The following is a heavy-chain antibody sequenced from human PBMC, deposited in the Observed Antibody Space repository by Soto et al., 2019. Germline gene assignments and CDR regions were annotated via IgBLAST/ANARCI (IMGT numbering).Heavy chain of an antibody. D-gene: IGHD3-22*01. J-gene: IGHJ3*02. CDR1: GFTFSSYD. CDR2: ISGSGGST. Sequence: LRLSCAASGFTFSSYDMSWVRQAPGKGLEWVSTISGSGGSTYYADSVKGRFTISRDNSKNTLYLQMNSLRAEDTAVYYCARNYDSTAGGAFDIWGQGTMGTVSS. CDR3: ARNYDSTAGGAFDI. V-gene: IGHV3-23*01.